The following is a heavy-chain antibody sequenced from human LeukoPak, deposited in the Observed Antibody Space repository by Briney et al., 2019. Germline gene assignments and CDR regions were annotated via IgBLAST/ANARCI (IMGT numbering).Heavy chain of an antibody. CDR1: GDIVSSNSAT. V-gene: IGHV6-1*01. J-gene: IGHJ4*02. Sequence: PSQTLSLTCAISGDIVSSNSATWTWIRQSPSRGLEWLGRTYYRSKWYNDYVVSVRSRISINPDTSKNQFSLHLNSVTPEDTAVYYCARGAGINYYDYWGQGTLVTVSS. CDR3: ARGAGINYYDY. CDR2: TYYRSKWYN.